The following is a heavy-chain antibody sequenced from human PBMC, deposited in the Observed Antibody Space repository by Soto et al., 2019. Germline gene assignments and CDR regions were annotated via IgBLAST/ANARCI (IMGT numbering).Heavy chain of an antibody. V-gene: IGHV3-15*01. D-gene: IGHD6-19*01. CDR1: GFTFSNAW. CDR3: TTDIWAVADYAEYFQH. J-gene: IGHJ1*01. CDR2: IKSKTDGGTT. Sequence: PGGSLRLSCAASGFTFSNAWMSWVRQAPGKGLEWVGRIKSKTDGGTTDYAAPVKGRFTISRDDSKNKLYLQMNSLKTEDTAVYYCTTDIWAVADYAEYFQHWGQGTLVTVSS.